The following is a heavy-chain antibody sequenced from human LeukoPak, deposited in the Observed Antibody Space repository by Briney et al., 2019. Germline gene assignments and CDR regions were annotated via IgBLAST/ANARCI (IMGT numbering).Heavy chain of an antibody. CDR2: IYYSGST. CDR1: GGSISSYY. J-gene: IGHJ6*03. Sequence: SETLSLTCTVSGGSISSYYWSWIRQPPGKGLEWIGYIYYSGSTNYNPSLKSRVTISVDTSKNQFSLKLSSVTAADTAVYYCARGVRVAAGYYYYYYMDVWGKGTTVTISS. D-gene: IGHD6-13*01. CDR3: ARGVRVAAGYYYYYYMDV. V-gene: IGHV4-59*01.